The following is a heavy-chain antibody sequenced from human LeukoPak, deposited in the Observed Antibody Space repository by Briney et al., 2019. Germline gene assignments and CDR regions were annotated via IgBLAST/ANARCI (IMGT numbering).Heavy chain of an antibody. D-gene: IGHD3-10*01. Sequence: SETLSLTCTVSGGSISSSTYYWGWIRQPPGKGLEWIGRIYYSGSTYYNPSLKSRVTISVDTSKNQFSLKLSSVTAADTAVYYCARRVDWFGKDAFDIWGQGTMVTVSS. CDR2: IYYSGST. V-gene: IGHV4-39*01. CDR3: ARRVDWFGKDAFDI. J-gene: IGHJ3*02. CDR1: GGSISSSTYY.